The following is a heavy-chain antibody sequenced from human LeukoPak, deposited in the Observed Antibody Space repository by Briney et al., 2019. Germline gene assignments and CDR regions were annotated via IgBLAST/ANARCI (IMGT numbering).Heavy chain of an antibody. CDR1: GYTFTAYY. Sequence: ASVKVSCKASGYTFTAYYMHWVRQAPGQGLEWMGWINPNSGVTNYAQMFQGRVTMTRDTSISTAYMELNRLRSDDTAVYYCASGTLDSFDSWGQGTLVTVSS. CDR2: INPNSGVT. CDR3: ASGTLDSFDS. J-gene: IGHJ4*02. V-gene: IGHV1-2*02.